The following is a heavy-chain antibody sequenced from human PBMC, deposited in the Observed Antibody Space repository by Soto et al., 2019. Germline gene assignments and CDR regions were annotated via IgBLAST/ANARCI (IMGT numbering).Heavy chain of an antibody. V-gene: IGHV4-59*11. Sequence: QVQLQESGPGLVKASETLSLFCTVSGGSFTSHYWTWIRQPPGKGLEWIGYIYYSGTTNYNPSLKSRVTISEDTSRNQFSLKLTSVTAADTAVYYCASSPWGYAFGIWGQGTMVTVSS. J-gene: IGHJ3*02. D-gene: IGHD1-26*01. CDR1: GGSFTSHY. CDR3: ASSPWGYAFGI. CDR2: IYYSGTT.